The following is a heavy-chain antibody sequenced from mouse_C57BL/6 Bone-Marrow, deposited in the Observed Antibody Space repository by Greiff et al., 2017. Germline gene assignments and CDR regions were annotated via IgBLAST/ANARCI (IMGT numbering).Heavy chain of an antibody. Sequence: VQLPQSGAELVRPGASVKLSCTASGFNIKNDYMHWVKQRPEQGLEWIGWIDPENGDTEYASKFQGKATITADTASNTAYLQLSSLTSEDTAVYYCTTELAWFAYWGQGTLVTVSA. CDR3: TTELAWFAY. J-gene: IGHJ3*01. V-gene: IGHV14-4*01. D-gene: IGHD4-1*01. CDR2: IDPENGDT. CDR1: GFNIKNDY.